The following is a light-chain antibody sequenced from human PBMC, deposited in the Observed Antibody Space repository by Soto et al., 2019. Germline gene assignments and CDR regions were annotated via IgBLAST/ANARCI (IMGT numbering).Light chain of an antibody. V-gene: IGLV1-44*01. CDR3: AVWDDSLNGVL. J-gene: IGLJ3*02. CDR2: TNS. CDR1: SSNIGNNP. Sequence: QSVVTQSPSTSGTPGQRVTISCSESSSNIGNNPVNWYQQLPGAAPRLLIYTNSQRPSGVPDRFSGSKSGTSASLAISGLQSEDEADYYCAVWDDSLNGVLFGGGTKLTVL.